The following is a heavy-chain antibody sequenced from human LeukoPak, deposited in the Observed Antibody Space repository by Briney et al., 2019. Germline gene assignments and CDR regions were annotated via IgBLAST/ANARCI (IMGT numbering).Heavy chain of an antibody. CDR1: GFTSSNYW. CDR2: INSDGSST. D-gene: IGHD5-18*01. CDR3: ARVRWDTVMGFDY. J-gene: IGHJ4*02. Sequence: PGGSLRLSCAASGFTSSNYWMYWVRQAPGKGLVWVSYINSDGSSTTYADSVKGRFTISRDNAKNTLYLQMNSLRAEDTAVYYCARVRWDTVMGFDYWGQGTLVTVSS. V-gene: IGHV3-74*01.